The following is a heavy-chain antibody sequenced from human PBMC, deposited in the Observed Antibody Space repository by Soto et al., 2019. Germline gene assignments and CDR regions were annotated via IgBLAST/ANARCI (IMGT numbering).Heavy chain of an antibody. CDR2: INHSGST. CDR3: ARVDSSGWYYFDY. CDR1: GGSFSGYY. Sequence: SETLSLTCAVYGGSFSGYYWSWIRQPPGKGLEWIGKINHSGSTKYNPSLKSRVTIAVDTSKNQFSLKLSSVTAADTAVYYCARVDSSGWYYFDYWGQGTLVTVSS. D-gene: IGHD6-19*01. V-gene: IGHV4-34*01. J-gene: IGHJ4*02.